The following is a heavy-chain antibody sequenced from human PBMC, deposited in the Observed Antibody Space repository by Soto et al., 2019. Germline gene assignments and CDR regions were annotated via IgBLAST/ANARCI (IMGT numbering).Heavy chain of an antibody. D-gene: IGHD3-10*01. CDR2: IYYSGST. CDR1: GGSISSGGYY. CDR3: ARGVTMVRGVIHTPYFDY. V-gene: IGHV4-31*03. J-gene: IGHJ4*02. Sequence: QVQLQESGPGLVKPSQTLSLTCTVSGGSISSGGYYWSWIRQHPGKGLEWTGYIYYSGSTYYNPSPQRRVTLSVDPSMYQFARKLSSLTAADTAVYYCARGVTMVRGVIHTPYFDYWGQGTLVTVSS.